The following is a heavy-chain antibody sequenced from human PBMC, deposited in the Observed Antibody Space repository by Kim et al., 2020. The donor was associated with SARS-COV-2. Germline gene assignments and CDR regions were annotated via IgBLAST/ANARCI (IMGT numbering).Heavy chain of an antibody. CDR2: ISSTSSYI. V-gene: IGHV3-21*01. CDR3: ARDSNYDDTSGYYSHFDN. J-gene: IGHJ4*02. CDR1: GFTFSGSN. D-gene: IGHD3-22*01. Sequence: GGSLRLSCAASGFTFSGSNLNWVRQAPGKGLEWVSYISSTSSYIYYADSVKGRFTISRDNAKNSLYLQMNSLRAEDTAVYYCARDSNYDDTSGYYSHFDNWGQGTLVTVSS.